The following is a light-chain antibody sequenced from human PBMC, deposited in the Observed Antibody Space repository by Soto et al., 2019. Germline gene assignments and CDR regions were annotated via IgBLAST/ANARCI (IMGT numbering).Light chain of an antibody. Sequence: DIVMTQSSDSLAVSLGERATINCKSSQSVLYSSSNKNYLAWYQQKPGQSPNLLIYWASTRKSGVPDRFSANGSGTDFTLTISSLQAEDVAVYYCPQYYTSPPTFGQGTKVEIK. CDR2: WAS. CDR3: PQYYTSPPT. J-gene: IGKJ1*01. CDR1: QSVLYSSSNKNY. V-gene: IGKV4-1*01.